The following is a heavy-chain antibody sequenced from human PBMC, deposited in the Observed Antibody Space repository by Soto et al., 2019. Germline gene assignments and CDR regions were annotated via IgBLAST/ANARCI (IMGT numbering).Heavy chain of an antibody. CDR2: IYDSGIA. CDR3: VSVEGTPTVTGDYYYYAMDA. D-gene: IGHD4-17*01. V-gene: IGHV4-59*01. J-gene: IGHJ6*02. CDR1: GGIITYYY. Sequence: SETLSLTCTVSGGIITYYYWSWIRQAPGKGLEWIGYIYDSGIANYNPSLESRVTLSLDTSKNQLSLKLTSVTAADTAVYYCVSVEGTPTVTGDYYYYAMDAWGPGTTLTVYS.